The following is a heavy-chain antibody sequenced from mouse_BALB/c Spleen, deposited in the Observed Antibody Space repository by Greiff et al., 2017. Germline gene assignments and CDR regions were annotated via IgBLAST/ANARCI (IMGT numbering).Heavy chain of an antibody. J-gene: IGHJ1*01. V-gene: IGHV5-6*01. CDR1: GFTFSSYG. Sequence: EGKLVESGGDLVKPGGSLKLSCAASGFTFSSYGMSWVRQTPDKRLEWVATISSGGSYTYYPDSVKGRFTISRDNAKNTLYLQMSSLKSEDTAIYYCARQEDYGSSSWYFDVWGAGTTVTVSS. CDR3: ARQEDYGSSSWYFDV. CDR2: ISSGGSYT. D-gene: IGHD1-1*01.